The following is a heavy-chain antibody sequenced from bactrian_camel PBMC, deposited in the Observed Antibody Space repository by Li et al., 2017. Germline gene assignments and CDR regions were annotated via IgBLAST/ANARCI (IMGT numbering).Heavy chain of an antibody. D-gene: IGHD5*01. CDR2: LYSDGSV. CDR1: GYTYGRYC. V-gene: IGHV3S55*01. J-gene: IGHJ4*01. Sequence: VESGGGSVQAGGSLRLSCAASGYTYGRYCMGWFRQAPGKEREGLAALYSDGSVKYADSVKGRFLIDKDVARNKLLLHMNNLQPEDTAMYYCAYDLPRYCALKVVTTRTRKYGQGTQVTVS.